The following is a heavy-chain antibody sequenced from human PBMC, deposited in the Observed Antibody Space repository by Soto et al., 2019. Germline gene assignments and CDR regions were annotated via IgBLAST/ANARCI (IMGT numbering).Heavy chain of an antibody. Sequence: QVQLVESGGGVVQPGRSLRLSCAAPGFTFSSYGMHWVRQAPGKGLEWVAVIWYDGSNKYYADSVKGRFTISRDNSKNTLYLQMNSLRAEDTAVYYCARQWLEYYFDYWGQGTLVTVSS. CDR1: GFTFSSYG. D-gene: IGHD6-19*01. CDR2: IWYDGSNK. CDR3: ARQWLEYYFDY. J-gene: IGHJ4*02. V-gene: IGHV3-33*01.